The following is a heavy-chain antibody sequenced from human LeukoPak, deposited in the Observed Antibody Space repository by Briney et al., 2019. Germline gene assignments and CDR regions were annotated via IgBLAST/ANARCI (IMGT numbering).Heavy chain of an antibody. CDR1: GFTFSDYS. J-gene: IGHJ4*02. Sequence: PGGSLRLSCAASGFTFSDYSMNWVRQAPGKGLEWISYIGIDSGNTNYADSVKGRFTISGDKAKNSLYLQMNRLRDEDTAVYYCARDYKYAFDNWGQGTLVTVSS. CDR2: IGIDSGNT. D-gene: IGHD5-24*01. V-gene: IGHV3-48*02. CDR3: ARDYKYAFDN.